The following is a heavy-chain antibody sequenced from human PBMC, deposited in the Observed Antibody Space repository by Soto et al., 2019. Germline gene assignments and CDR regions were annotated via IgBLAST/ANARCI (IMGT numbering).Heavy chain of an antibody. Sequence: LSLTCTVSGGSISSGDYYWNWIRQHPGKGLEWIGYIYYSGSTYYNPSLKSRVTISVDTSKNQFSLKLSSVTAADTAVYYCLGRSGYYSFDYWGQGTLVTVS. V-gene: IGHV4-31*03. D-gene: IGHD3-22*01. CDR2: IYYSGST. CDR1: GGSISSGDYY. CDR3: LGRSGYYSFDY. J-gene: IGHJ4*02.